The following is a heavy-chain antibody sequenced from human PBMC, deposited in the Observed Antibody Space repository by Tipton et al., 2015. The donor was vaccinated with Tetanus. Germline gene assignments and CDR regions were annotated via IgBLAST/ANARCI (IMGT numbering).Heavy chain of an antibody. V-gene: IGHV4-34*01. CDR2: VHPRGST. CDR3: ARGPPGAKPHFFDY. CDR1: GGSFSGSY. J-gene: IGHJ4*02. D-gene: IGHD7-27*01. Sequence: TLSLTCAVYGGSFSGSYWSWVRQPPGKGLEWIGEVHPRGSTNYNPSLKSRVTISLDTSKTHFYLNLSSVTAADTAVYYCARGPPGAKPHFFDYWGQGILVTVSS.